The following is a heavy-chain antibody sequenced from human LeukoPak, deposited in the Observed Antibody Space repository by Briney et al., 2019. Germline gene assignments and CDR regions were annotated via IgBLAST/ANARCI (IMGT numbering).Heavy chain of an antibody. D-gene: IGHD3-3*01. J-gene: IGHJ5*02. CDR3: ARGSYYDFWSGYSEPMRNWFDP. V-gene: IGHV4-38-2*02. CDR1: GYSISSNYF. Sequence: PSETLSLTCTVSGYSISSNYFWGWIRQPPEKGLEWIGDIYHNGDTYYNPSLKRRVTMSVDPSKDQFSLRLTSVTAADTAMYYCARGSYYDFWSGYSEPMRNWFDPWGQGTLVTVSS. CDR2: IYHNGDT.